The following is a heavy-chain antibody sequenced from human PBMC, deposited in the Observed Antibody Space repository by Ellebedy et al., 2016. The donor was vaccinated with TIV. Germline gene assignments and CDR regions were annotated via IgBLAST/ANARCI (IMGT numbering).Heavy chain of an antibody. Sequence: SETLSLXXTVSGDSISSSSDYWVWIRQPPGKGPEWLGTFSNRDRTDYNPSLKSRVFILVDASKNQFFLKLTSVTAADTAVYYCATFNQYYTYLGVWGKGTTVIVSS. CDR2: FSNRDRT. J-gene: IGHJ6*03. CDR3: ATFNQYYTYLGV. CDR1: GDSISSSSDY. D-gene: IGHD1-14*01. V-gene: IGHV4-39*01.